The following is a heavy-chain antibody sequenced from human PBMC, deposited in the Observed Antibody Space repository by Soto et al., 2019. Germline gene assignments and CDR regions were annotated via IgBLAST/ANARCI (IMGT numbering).Heavy chain of an antibody. CDR1: GFTFSTSW. J-gene: IGHJ4*02. Sequence: EVQLVESGGVLVQPGGSLRVSCAAYGFTFSTSWMNWVRQAPGKGLEWVANINGDGSEEYYVDSVRGRFTISRDNVKTSLFLQMNSLRAEDTAVYYCAAGFPPDYWGQGTLVTVSS. D-gene: IGHD3-10*01. V-gene: IGHV3-7*01. CDR3: AAGFPPDY. CDR2: INGDGSEE.